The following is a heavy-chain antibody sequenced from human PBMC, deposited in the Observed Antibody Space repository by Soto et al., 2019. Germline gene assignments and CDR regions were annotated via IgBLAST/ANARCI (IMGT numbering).Heavy chain of an antibody. J-gene: IGHJ6*02. CDR1: GGSFDSYI. Sequence: ASVKVSCKVSGGSFDSYIVTWVRQAPGQGLEWIGRIIPVLGVEYYAPMFQGRVAITADKSTTTAYMELSSLRSEDTAVYYCAKAGNPGYATPSYYGMDVWG. V-gene: IGHV1-69*10. CDR3: AKAGNPGYATPSYYGMDV. CDR2: IIPVLGVE. D-gene: IGHD2-15*01.